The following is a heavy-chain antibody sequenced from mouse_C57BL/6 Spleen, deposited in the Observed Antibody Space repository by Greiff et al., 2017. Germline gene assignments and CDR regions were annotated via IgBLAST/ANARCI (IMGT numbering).Heavy chain of an antibody. J-gene: IGHJ1*03. CDR1: GYSITSGYY. V-gene: IGHV3-6*01. D-gene: IGHD1-1*01. CDR3: ARGVYYYGSSPSWYFDV. Sequence: EVHLVESGPGLVKPSQSLSLTCSVTGYSITSGYYWNWIRQFPGNKLEWMGYISYDGSNNYNPSLKNRISITRDTSKNQFFLKLNSVTTEDTATYYCARGVYYYGSSPSWYFDVWGTGTTVTVSS. CDR2: ISYDGSN.